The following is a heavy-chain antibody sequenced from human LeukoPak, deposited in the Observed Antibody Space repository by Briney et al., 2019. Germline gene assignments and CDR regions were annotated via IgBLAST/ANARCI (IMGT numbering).Heavy chain of an antibody. CDR1: GGTFSSYA. V-gene: IGHV1-69*05. CDR3: ARSYSDFWSGNVRYLLGY. Sequence: SVKVSCKASGGTFSSYAISRVRQAPGQGLEWMGRIIPIFGTANYAQKFQGRVTITTDESTSTAYMEPSSLRSEDTAVYYCARSYSDFWSGNVRYLLGYWGQGTLVTVSS. D-gene: IGHD3-3*01. CDR2: IIPIFGTA. J-gene: IGHJ4*02.